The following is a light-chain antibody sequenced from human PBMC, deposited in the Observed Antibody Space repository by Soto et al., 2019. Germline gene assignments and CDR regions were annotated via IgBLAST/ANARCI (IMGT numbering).Light chain of an antibody. Sequence: QSALTQPASVSASRGQSITISCTGTSSYVPGSNSVSWYQHHPGKAPILIIFDVFKRPSGVSDRFSAYKSGNTASLTISGLQAEDEAAYYCSSYITSDIVVFGGGTKLTVL. J-gene: IGLJ2*01. CDR1: SSYVPGSNS. V-gene: IGLV2-14*03. CDR2: DVF. CDR3: SSYITSDIVV.